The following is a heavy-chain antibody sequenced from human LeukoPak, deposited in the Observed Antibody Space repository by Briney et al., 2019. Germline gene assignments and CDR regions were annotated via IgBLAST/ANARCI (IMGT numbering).Heavy chain of an antibody. D-gene: IGHD5-12*01. Sequence: ASVKVSCKASGYTFNAYVMHWVRQAPGQRLEWMGWINAGNGNTKYSQEFQGRVTTTRDTFANTIYMELSSLRSEDTAVYYCTRALGYPYYAMDVWGQGTTVTVSS. J-gene: IGHJ6*02. V-gene: IGHV1-3*01. CDR3: TRALGYPYYAMDV. CDR1: GYTFNAYV. CDR2: INAGNGNT.